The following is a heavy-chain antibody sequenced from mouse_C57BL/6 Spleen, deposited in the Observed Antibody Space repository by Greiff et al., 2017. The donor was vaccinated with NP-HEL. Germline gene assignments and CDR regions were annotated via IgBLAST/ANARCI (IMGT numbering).Heavy chain of an antibody. Sequence: VQLQQSGPELVKPGASVKISCKASGYTFTDYYMHWVKQSHGKSLEWIGDINPNNGGTSYNQKFKGKATLTVDKSSSTAYMKLRSLTSEDSAVYYCASDYYSSRERGFDYWGQGTTLTVSS. CDR3: ASDYYSSRERGFDY. CDR2: INPNNGGT. J-gene: IGHJ2*01. D-gene: IGHD1-1*01. CDR1: GYTFTDYY. V-gene: IGHV1-26*01.